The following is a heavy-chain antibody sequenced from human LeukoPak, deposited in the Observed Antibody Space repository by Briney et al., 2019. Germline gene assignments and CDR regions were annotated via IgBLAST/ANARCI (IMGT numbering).Heavy chain of an antibody. CDR2: INHSGST. V-gene: IGHV4-34*01. D-gene: IGHD4-23*01. J-gene: IGHJ4*02. Sequence: SETQSLTCAVYGGSFSGHYWSWIRQPPGKGLEWIGEINHSGSTNYNPSLKSRVTISVDTSKNQFSLKLSSVTAADTAVYYCARQDHYGGNRWGQGTLVTVSS. CDR1: GGSFSGHY. CDR3: ARQDHYGGNR.